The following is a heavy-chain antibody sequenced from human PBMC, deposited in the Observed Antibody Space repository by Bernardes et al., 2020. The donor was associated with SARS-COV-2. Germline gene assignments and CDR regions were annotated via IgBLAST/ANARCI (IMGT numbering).Heavy chain of an antibody. CDR1: GYTFGTYG. J-gene: IGHJ5*02. D-gene: IGHD3-16*01. CDR3: ARDVYTRSHNWFDP. Sequence: ASVKVSCKASGYTFGTYGINWVRQAPGQGLEWMGWINGDKRNTNYARNLQGRVTMTIDTSTNTAYMELTSLTSDDTAVYYCARDVYTRSHNWFDPWGQGTLVTVSS. V-gene: IGHV1-18*04. CDR2: INGDKRNT.